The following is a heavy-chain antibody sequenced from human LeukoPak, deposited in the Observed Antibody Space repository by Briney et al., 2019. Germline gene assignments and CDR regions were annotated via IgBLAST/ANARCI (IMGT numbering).Heavy chain of an antibody. CDR2: ISYDGSNK. Sequence: PGGSLRLSCAASGFTFSSYAMHWVRQAPGKGLEWVAVISYDGSNKYYADSVKGRFTISRDNSKNTLYLQMNSLRAEDTSVYYCAELGITMIGGVWGKGTTGAISS. CDR3: AELGITMIGGV. D-gene: IGHD3-10*02. CDR1: GFTFSSYA. J-gene: IGHJ6*04. V-gene: IGHV3-30*04.